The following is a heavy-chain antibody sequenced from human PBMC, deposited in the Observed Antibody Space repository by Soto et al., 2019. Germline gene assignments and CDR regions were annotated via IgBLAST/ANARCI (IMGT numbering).Heavy chain of an antibody. CDR2: ITVSGHRT. J-gene: IGHJ4*02. D-gene: IGHD5-12*01. V-gene: IGHV3-23*01. CDR3: ANNVYGGYVYFDY. Sequence: PGGSLRLSCAASGFTFSNYAMTWVRQAPGKGLEWVSSITVSGHRTYHADSVKGRFSISRDNSKSTAYLEMNRLRAEDTAVYYCANNVYGGYVYFDYWGQGTPVTVSS. CDR1: GFTFSNYA.